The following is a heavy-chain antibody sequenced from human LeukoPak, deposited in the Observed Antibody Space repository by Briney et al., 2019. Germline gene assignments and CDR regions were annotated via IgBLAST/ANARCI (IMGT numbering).Heavy chain of an antibody. D-gene: IGHD3-9*01. V-gene: IGHV1-2*02. CDR3: ARADDLLTAFDY. CDR1: GYTFTAYY. CDR2: INPNSGDT. J-gene: IGHJ4*02. Sequence: ASVTVSCKASGYTFTAYYIHWVRQAPGQGLEWMGWINPNSGDTNYAQNFKGRVTLTRDTSISTAYMDLSRVRSDDTAIYYCARADDLLTAFDYWGKGTLVTVSS.